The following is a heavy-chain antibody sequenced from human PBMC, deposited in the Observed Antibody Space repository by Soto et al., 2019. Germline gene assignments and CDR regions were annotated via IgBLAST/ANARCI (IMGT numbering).Heavy chain of an antibody. CDR1: GGSFSGYY. CDR3: ARGPGGSLPYYFGS. J-gene: IGHJ4*02. V-gene: IGHV4-34*01. Sequence: SETLSLTCAVHGGSFSGYYWDWIRQPPGKGLEWIGEVNHGGTSNYNPSLKSRAIISVDTSKNQFSLKLTSVTAEDTALYFCARGPGGSLPYYFGSWGQGTPVTVS. D-gene: IGHD3-16*01. CDR2: VNHGGTS.